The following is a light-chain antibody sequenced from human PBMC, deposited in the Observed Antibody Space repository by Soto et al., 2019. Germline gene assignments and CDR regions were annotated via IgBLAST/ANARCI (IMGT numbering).Light chain of an antibody. CDR1: QSVSSSY. Sequence: EIVLTQSPGTLSLSPGERAILSCRDSQSVSSSYLAWYQQKPGQAPRLLIYGASSRATGIPDRFSGSGSGTDFTLTISRLEPEDFAVYFCQQYGSSPLTFGGGTKVEIK. J-gene: IGKJ4*01. V-gene: IGKV3-20*01. CDR3: QQYGSSPLT. CDR2: GAS.